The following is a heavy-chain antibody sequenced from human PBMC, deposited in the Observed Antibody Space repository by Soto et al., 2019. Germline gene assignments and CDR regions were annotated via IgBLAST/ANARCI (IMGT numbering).Heavy chain of an antibody. D-gene: IGHD3-10*01. CDR1: GITFSTYA. V-gene: IGHV3-23*01. CDR2: ISSSGNGT. CDR3: AKRFFGSGSPPGAFDV. Sequence: GGSLRLSCAASGITFSTYAMSWVRQAPGKGPEWVAFISSSGNGTHYADSVKGRFTISRDNSKNTLYVQMNNLRAEDTAIYYCAKRFFGSGSPPGAFDVWGQGTMVTVSS. J-gene: IGHJ3*01.